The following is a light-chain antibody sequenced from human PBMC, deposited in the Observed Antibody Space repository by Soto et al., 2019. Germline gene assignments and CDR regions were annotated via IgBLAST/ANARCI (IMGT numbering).Light chain of an antibody. CDR2: DAS. V-gene: IGKV3-11*01. CDR3: QQRSNWPLT. CDR1: QSVSNY. J-gene: IGKJ1*01. Sequence: EIVLTQSPATLSLSPGERATLSFRSSQSVSNYFAWYQQKPGHAPRLLSYDASNRATCIPARFSGSGSGTVFTLPISSLEPEDFAVYYCQQRSNWPLTFGQGTQVEVK.